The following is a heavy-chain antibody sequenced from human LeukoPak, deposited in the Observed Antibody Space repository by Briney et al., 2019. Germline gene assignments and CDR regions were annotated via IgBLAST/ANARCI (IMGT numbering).Heavy chain of an antibody. CDR3: ARDGVWGEILVVIPFGI. J-gene: IGHJ3*02. Sequence: GGSLRLSCAASGFTFGSYSMNWVRQAPGKGLEWVSSISSSSSYIYYADSVKGRFTISRDNAKNSLYLQMNSLRAEDTAVYYCARDGVWGEILVVIPFGIWGQGTMVTVSS. CDR2: ISSSSSYI. D-gene: IGHD3-22*01. V-gene: IGHV3-21*01. CDR1: GFTFGSYS.